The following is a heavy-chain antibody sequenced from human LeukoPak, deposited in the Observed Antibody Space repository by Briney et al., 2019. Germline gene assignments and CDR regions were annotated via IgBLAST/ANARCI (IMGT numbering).Heavy chain of an antibody. J-gene: IGHJ4*02. CDR3: ARLYYYGSGLPAFDY. CDR2: IYYSGST. V-gene: IGHV4-30-4*01. Sequence: SQTLSLTCTVSGGSISSGDYYWSWIRPPPGKGLEWIGYIYYSGSTYYNPSLKSRVTISVDTSKNQFSLKLSSVTAADTAVYYCARLYYYGSGLPAFDYWGQGTLVTVSS. CDR1: GGSISSGDYY. D-gene: IGHD3-10*01.